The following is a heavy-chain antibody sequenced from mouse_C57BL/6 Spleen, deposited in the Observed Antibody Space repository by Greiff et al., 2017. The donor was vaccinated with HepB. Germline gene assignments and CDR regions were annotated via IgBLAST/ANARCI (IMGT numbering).Heavy chain of an antibody. V-gene: IGHV1-55*01. J-gene: IGHJ3*01. D-gene: IGHD2-4*01. Sequence: QVQLKQPGAELVKPGASVKMSCKASGYTFTSYWITWVKQRPGQGLEWIGDIYPGSGSTNYNEKFKSKATLTVDTSSSTAYMQLSSLTSEDSAVYYCANLYDYDVGFAYWGQGTLVTVSA. CDR3: ANLYDYDVGFAY. CDR1: GYTFTSYW. CDR2: IYPGSGST.